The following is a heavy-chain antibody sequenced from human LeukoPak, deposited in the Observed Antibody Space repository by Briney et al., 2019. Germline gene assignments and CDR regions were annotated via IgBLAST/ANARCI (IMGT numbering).Heavy chain of an antibody. CDR1: GYTFTSYG. D-gene: IGHD5-18*01. V-gene: IGHV1-8*02. J-gene: IGHJ4*02. CDR2: INPNSGNT. Sequence: GASVKVSCKASGYTFTSYGISWVRQAPGQGLEWMGWINPNSGNTGYAQKFQGRVTMTRNTSISTAYMELSSLRSEDTAVYYCASRIGYSYGKNSFRDWGQGALVTVSS. CDR3: ASRIGYSYGKNSFRD.